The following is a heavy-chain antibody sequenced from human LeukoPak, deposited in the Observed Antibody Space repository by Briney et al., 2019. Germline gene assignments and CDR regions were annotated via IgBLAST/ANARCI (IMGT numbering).Heavy chain of an antibody. CDR3: ARGVGGTYYYYMDV. CDR1: GYTFTSYG. CDR2: ISAYNGNT. Sequence: ASVKVSCKASGYTFTSYGISWVRQAPGQGLEWMGWISAYNGNTNYAQKLQGRVTMTTDTSTSTAYMELSSLRSEDTAVYHCARGVGGTYYYYMDVWGKGTTVTISS. D-gene: IGHD1-14*01. V-gene: IGHV1-18*01. J-gene: IGHJ6*03.